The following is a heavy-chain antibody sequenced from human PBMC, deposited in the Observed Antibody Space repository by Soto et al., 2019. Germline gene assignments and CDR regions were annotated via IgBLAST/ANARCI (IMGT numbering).Heavy chain of an antibody. Sequence: PGESLKISCKGSGYNFAGYWIAWVRQMPGKGLELMGIIYPSDSDTRYRPSFQGQVTISADKSISSAYLQWSSLRASDTAMYYCARGGVSTRTFDYCGQGTPVTVS. CDR3: ARGGVSTRTFDY. V-gene: IGHV5-51*01. D-gene: IGHD3-3*01. CDR2: IYPSDSDT. J-gene: IGHJ4*02. CDR1: GYNFAGYW.